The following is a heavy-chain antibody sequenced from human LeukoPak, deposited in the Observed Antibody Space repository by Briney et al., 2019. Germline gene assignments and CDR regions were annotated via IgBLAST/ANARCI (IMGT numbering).Heavy chain of an antibody. V-gene: IGHV3-23*01. J-gene: IGHJ4*02. CDR3: AKESFWASSGWSEY. CDR2: ISGSGGST. D-gene: IGHD6-19*01. CDR1: GFTFSSYA. Sequence: GGSLSLSCAASGFTFSSYAMSWVRQAAGKGLEWVSAISGSGGSTYYADSVKGRFTISRDNSKNTLYLQMNSLRAEDTAVYYCAKESFWASSGWSEYWGQGTLVTVSS.